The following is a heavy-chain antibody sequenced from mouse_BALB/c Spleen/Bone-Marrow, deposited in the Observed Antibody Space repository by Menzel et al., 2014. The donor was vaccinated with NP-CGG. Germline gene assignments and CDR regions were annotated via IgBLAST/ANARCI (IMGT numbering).Heavy chain of an antibody. CDR2: IRSKSNNYAT. V-gene: IGHV10-1*02. Sequence: EVQLQESGGGLVQPKGSLKLSCAASGFTFNTYAMNWVRQAPGKGLEWVARIRSKSNNYATYYADSVKDRFTISRDDSQSMLYLQMNNLKTEDTAMYYRVRGDGDYWGQGTTLTVSS. D-gene: IGHD3-3*01. CDR3: VRGDGDY. J-gene: IGHJ2*01. CDR1: GFTFNTYA.